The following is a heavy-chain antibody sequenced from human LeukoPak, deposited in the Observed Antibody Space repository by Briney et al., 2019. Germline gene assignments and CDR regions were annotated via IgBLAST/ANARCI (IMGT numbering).Heavy chain of an antibody. D-gene: IGHD6-13*01. J-gene: IGHJ5*02. CDR3: ARYSSTWIPATGWFDP. CDR2: IYYIGST. V-gene: IGHV4-61*01. CDR1: GGSVSISSYY. Sequence: SETLSLTCTVSGGSVSISSYYWSWIRQPPVKGLEWIASIYYIGSTYYNPSLRSRVTTSVDTSKNQFSLKLSSVTAADTAVYYCARYSSTWIPATGWFDPWGQGTLVTVSS.